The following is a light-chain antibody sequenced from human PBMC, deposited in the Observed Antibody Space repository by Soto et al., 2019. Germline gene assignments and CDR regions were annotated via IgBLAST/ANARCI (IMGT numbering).Light chain of an antibody. CDR1: QSVSSY. Sequence: EVVLTQSPAILSLSPGERATLSCRASQSVSSYLAWYQQKPGQTPTLLIYDASNRATGIPARFSGSGSGTDFTLTISSLEPEDFAVYFCQQRGNWPPTFGPGTKVDI. CDR2: DAS. CDR3: QQRGNWPPT. J-gene: IGKJ3*01. V-gene: IGKV3-11*01.